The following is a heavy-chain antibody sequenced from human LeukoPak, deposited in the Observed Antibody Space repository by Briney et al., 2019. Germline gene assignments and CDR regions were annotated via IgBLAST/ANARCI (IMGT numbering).Heavy chain of an antibody. CDR1: GGSIITNDYW. V-gene: IGHV4-39*02. CDR2: IDHAGTT. Sequence: PSETLSLTCVVSGGSIITNDYWWGWIRQPPGKGLEWIGTIDHAGTTFYNVSLKSRVTISVDTPNNQFSLRLNSVGAADTAVYYCARDQPYYDYVWGSYRYTGVKGFDYWGQGTLVTVSS. J-gene: IGHJ4*02. D-gene: IGHD3-16*02. CDR3: ARDQPYYDYVWGSYRYTGVKGFDY.